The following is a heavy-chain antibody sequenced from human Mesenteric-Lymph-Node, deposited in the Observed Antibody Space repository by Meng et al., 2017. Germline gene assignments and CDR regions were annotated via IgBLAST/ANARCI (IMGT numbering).Heavy chain of an antibody. CDR3: ANRGNPYLDC. CDR1: GYTFTGYY. J-gene: IGHJ4*02. V-gene: IGHV1-2*06. CDR2: INPNSGGT. Sequence: QVQLVQSGSELEKPGASGKVSCKASGYTFTGYYMHWVRQAPGQGLEWMGRINPNSGGTNYAQKFQGRVTMTRDTSISTAYMELRSLKSDDTAVYYCANRGNPYLDCWGQGTLVTVSS.